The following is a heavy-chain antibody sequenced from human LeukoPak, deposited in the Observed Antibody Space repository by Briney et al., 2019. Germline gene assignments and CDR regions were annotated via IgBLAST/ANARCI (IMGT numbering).Heavy chain of an antibody. CDR1: GFTFGSYS. Sequence: TGGSLRLSCAASGFTFGSYSMNWVRQAPGKGLEWVSYISSSSSTIYYADSVKGRFTISRDNAKNSLYLQMNSLRAEDTAVYYCASSGTMIVVGHFDYWGQGTLVTVSS. V-gene: IGHV3-48*01. J-gene: IGHJ4*02. CDR3: ASSGTMIVVGHFDY. D-gene: IGHD3-22*01. CDR2: ISSSSSTI.